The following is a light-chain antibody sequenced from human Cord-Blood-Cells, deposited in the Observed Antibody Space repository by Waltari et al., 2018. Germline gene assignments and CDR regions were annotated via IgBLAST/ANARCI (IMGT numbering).Light chain of an antibody. V-gene: IGKV3-15*01. Sequence: EIVMTQSPATLSVSPGERATLSCRASPSVSSNLAWYQQKPGQAPRLLSYGASSRDTVMPARFSGSGSGTEFTLTISSVQSEDFAVYYCQQYNNWPYTFGQGTKLEI. CDR2: GAS. CDR3: QQYNNWPYT. CDR1: PSVSSN. J-gene: IGKJ2*01.